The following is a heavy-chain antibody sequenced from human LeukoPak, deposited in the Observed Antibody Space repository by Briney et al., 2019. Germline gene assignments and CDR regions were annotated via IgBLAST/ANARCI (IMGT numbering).Heavy chain of an antibody. CDR2: ISAYNGNT. Sequence: WASVKVSCKASGYTFTSYGISWVRQAPGQGLEWMGWISAYNGNTNYAQKLQGRVTMTTDTSTSTAYMELRSLRSDDTAVYYCVRDVLLWFGELSRGVYFDYWGQGTLVTVSS. CDR1: GYTFTSYG. J-gene: IGHJ4*02. CDR3: VRDVLLWFGELSRGVYFDY. D-gene: IGHD3-10*01. V-gene: IGHV1-18*04.